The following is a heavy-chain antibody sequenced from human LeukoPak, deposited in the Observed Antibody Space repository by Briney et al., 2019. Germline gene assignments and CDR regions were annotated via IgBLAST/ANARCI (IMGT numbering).Heavy chain of an antibody. V-gene: IGHV3-7*01. J-gene: IGHJ1*01. D-gene: IGHD1-1*01. CDR3: AEGTTG. CDR2: INQDGSGK. Sequence: GGSLILSCATSGFTFSRHWMSWVRQAPGKGLEWVANINQDGSGKYYVDSVKGRFTISRDNAKNSFYLQMNSLRSEDTAIYYCAEGTTGWGQGTLVTVSS. CDR1: GFTFSRHW.